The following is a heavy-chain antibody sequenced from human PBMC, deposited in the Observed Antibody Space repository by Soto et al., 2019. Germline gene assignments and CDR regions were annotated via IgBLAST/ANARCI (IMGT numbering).Heavy chain of an antibody. D-gene: IGHD3-22*01. Sequence: QVQLVQSGAEVKKPGASVKVSCKASGYTFTSHGISWVRQARGQGLEWMGWISAYNGNTNYAQKLQGRVTMTTDTSASTAYMEVRSLTSDDTAVYYWARSSSGSYYEFDIWGQGTLVTVSS. CDR2: ISAYNGNT. CDR1: GYTFTSHG. J-gene: IGHJ3*02. CDR3: ARSSSGSYYEFDI. V-gene: IGHV1-18*01.